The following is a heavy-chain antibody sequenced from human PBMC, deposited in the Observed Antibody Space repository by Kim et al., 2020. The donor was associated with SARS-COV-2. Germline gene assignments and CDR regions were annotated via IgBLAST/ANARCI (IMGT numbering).Heavy chain of an antibody. J-gene: IGHJ3*02. V-gene: IGHV1-69*13. D-gene: IGHD3-22*01. CDR3: ARERYDSSGYFRRMAFDI. CDR1: GGTFSSYA. CDR2: IIPIFGTA. Sequence: SVKVSCKASGGTFSSYAISWVRQAPGQGLEWMGGIIPIFGTANYAQKFQGRVTITADESTSTAYMELSSPRSEDTAVYYCARERYDSSGYFRRMAFDIWGQGTMVTVSS.